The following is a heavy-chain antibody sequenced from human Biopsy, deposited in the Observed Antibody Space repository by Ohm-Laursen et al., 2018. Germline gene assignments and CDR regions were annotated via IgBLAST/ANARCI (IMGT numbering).Heavy chain of an antibody. CDR1: GYTYPAYY. J-gene: IGHJ6*02. D-gene: IGHD3-3*01. Sequence: GASVKASCKASGYTYPAYYVHWVRQAPGQGLEWMGWIKPNNCDTDYSQRFQGRVTLAWDRSTSTGYMEVSSLRSGDTALYYCATRGGDDFWSGHYSEIYYYYTLDVWGRGTTVTVSS. CDR3: ATRGGDDFWSGHYSEIYYYYTLDV. CDR2: IKPNNCDT. V-gene: IGHV1-2*02.